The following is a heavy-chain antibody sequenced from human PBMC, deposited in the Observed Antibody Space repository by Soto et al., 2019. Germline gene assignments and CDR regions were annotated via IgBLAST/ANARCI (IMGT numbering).Heavy chain of an antibody. Sequence: GGSLRLSCAASGFTFSSYAMSWVRQAPGKGLEWVSAISGSGCSTYYADSVKGRFTISRDNSKNTLYLQMNSLRAEDAAVYYGAKKSPVGYEWWSGYYYCDYWGQGTLVTVSS. V-gene: IGHV3-23*01. CDR1: GFTFSSYA. CDR2: ISGSGCST. J-gene: IGHJ4*02. D-gene: IGHD3-3*01. CDR3: AKKSPVGYEWWSGYYYCDY.